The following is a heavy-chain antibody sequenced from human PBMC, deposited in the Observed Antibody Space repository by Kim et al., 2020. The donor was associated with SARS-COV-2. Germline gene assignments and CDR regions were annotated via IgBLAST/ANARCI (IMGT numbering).Heavy chain of an antibody. CDR3: VKREGYRHGYSFNY. CDR1: GFTFSSYA. J-gene: IGHJ4*02. D-gene: IGHD5-18*01. V-gene: IGHV3-23*01. Sequence: GGSLRLSCAASGFTFSSYAMTWVRQAPGKGLEWVSDISGSGAGTYYADSVKGRFTISRDNSKNTVSLQMNSLRVEDTAAYYCVKREGYRHGYSFNYWGQGTQVTVSS. CDR2: ISGSGAGT.